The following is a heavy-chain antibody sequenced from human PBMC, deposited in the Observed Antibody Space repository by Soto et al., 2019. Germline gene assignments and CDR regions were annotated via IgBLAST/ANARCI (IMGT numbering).Heavy chain of an antibody. CDR2: ISSSGSTI. V-gene: IGHV3-11*01. J-gene: IGHJ6*02. CDR3: ARDRFYRVGRHPPTDV. Sequence: GGSLRLSCAASGFTFSDYYMSWIRQAPGKGLGWVSYISSSGSTIYYADSVKGRFTISRDNAKNSLYLQMNSLRAEDTAVYYCARDRFYRVGRHPPTDVWGQGTTVTVSS. CDR1: GFTFSDYY. D-gene: IGHD3-16*02.